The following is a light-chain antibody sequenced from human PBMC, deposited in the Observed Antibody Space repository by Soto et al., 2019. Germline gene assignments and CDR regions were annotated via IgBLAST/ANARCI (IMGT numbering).Light chain of an antibody. V-gene: IGKV1-5*01. CDR3: HQRQSWPRT. CDR2: DAS. Sequence: DIQMTQSPSTLSASVGDRVTITFLDSQSISRWLACFQQKPGKAPKLLISDASNLESGVPSRFSGSGFGTEFALTISSLQADDVAVYYCHQRQSWPRTFGQGTKVDI. CDR1: QSISRW. J-gene: IGKJ1*01.